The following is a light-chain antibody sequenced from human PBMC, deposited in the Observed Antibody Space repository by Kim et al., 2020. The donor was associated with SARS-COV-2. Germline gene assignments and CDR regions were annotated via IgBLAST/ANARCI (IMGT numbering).Light chain of an antibody. J-gene: IGLJ2*01. CDR2: EDT. Sequence: NFTVTQPHSVSESPGNTVTISCTRTSGNIADNYVQWYQQRPGSAPTIVIYEDTERPSGVPDRFSGSIDTSSSSASLTISGLKTEDEADYYCQSYDISNVIFGGGTQLTVL. CDR1: SGNIADNY. V-gene: IGLV6-57*04. CDR3: QSYDISNVI.